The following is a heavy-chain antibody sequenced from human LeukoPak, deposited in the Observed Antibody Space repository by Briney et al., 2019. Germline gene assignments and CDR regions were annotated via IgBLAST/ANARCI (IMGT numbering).Heavy chain of an antibody. CDR3: ARHTPPSGDYMDV. V-gene: IGHV4-39*01. D-gene: IGHD1-1*01. J-gene: IGHJ6*03. CDR1: GGSISSSSYY. CDR2: IYYSGST. Sequence: SENLSLTCTVSGGSISSSSYYWGWIRQPPGKGLEWIGSIYYSGSTYYNPSLKSRVTISVDTSKNQFSLKLSSVTAADTAAYYCARHTPPSGDYMDVWGKGTTVTVSS.